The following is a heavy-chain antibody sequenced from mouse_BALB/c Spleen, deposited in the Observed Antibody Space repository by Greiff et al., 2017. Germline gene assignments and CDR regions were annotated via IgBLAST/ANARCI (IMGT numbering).Heavy chain of an antibody. CDR1: GFTFSSFG. CDR2: ISSGSSTI. CDR3: ASLGHAYCSSEDGYFDV. V-gene: IGHV5-17*02. J-gene: IGHJ1*01. Sequence: EVQLVESGGGLVQPGGSRKLSCAASGFTFSSFGMHWVRQAPEKGLEWVAYISSGSSTIYYADTVKGRFTITRDNPKNTLFLPVTSLRSEYTAMYYCASLGHAYCSSEDGYFDVWGAGTTVTVSS. D-gene: IGHD1-1*01.